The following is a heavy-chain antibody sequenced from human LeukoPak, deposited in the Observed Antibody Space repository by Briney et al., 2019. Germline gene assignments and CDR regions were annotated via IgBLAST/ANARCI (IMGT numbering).Heavy chain of an antibody. CDR1: GFTFSSYD. CDR2: IGTAGDT. CDR3: ARAGAGRYFEDPNFDY. Sequence: GGSLRLSCAASGFTFSSYDMHWVRQATGKGLEWVSAIGTAGDTYYPGSVKGRFTISRENAKNSLYLQMNSLGAGDTAVYYCARAGAGRYFEDPNFDYWGQGTLVTVSS. V-gene: IGHV3-13*01. D-gene: IGHD3-9*01. J-gene: IGHJ4*02.